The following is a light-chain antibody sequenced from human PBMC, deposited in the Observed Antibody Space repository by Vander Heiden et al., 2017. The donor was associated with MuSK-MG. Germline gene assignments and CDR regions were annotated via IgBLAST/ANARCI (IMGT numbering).Light chain of an antibody. CDR2: AAS. CDR1: QSISTF. Sequence: DIQMTQSPSSLSASVGDRVTITCRASQSISTFLNWYQQKPGKPPKVLINAASSLQSGVPSRFSGSGSGTNFTLTISSLLPEDFATYYCQQSYSTILSFGGGTKLEI. CDR3: QQSYSTILS. V-gene: IGKV1-39*01. J-gene: IGKJ4*01.